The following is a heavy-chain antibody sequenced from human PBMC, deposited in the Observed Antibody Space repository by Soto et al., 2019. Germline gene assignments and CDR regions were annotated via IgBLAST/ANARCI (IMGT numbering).Heavy chain of an antibody. CDR1: VGSISSDY. J-gene: IGHJ6*02. Sequence: PSETLSLTCTVSVGSISSDYWSWIRQPPGKGLEWIGYIYCTGSTNYNPSLKSRVTISLDTSKNQFSLKLSSVTAADTAVYFCARDRLSEQQLGGYYYYDMDVWGQGTTVTVSS. V-gene: IGHV4-59*01. CDR3: ARDRLSEQQLGGYYYYDMDV. CDR2: IYCTGST. D-gene: IGHD6-13*01.